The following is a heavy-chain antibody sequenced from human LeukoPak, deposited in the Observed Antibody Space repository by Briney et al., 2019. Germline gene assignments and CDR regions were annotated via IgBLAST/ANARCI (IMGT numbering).Heavy chain of an antibody. CDR3: AISRIRGYSYGAFDY. CDR1: GYSFTSYW. CDR2: IYPGDSDT. Sequence: GESLKISCKGSGYSFTSYWIGWVRQMPGKGLECMGIIYPGDSDTRYSPSFQGQVTISADKSISTAYLQWSSLKASDTAMYYCAISRIRGYSYGAFDYWGQGTLVTVSS. D-gene: IGHD5-18*01. J-gene: IGHJ4*02. V-gene: IGHV5-51*01.